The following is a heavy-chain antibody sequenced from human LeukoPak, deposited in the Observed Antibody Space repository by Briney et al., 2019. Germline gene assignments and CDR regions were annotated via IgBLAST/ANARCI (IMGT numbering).Heavy chain of an antibody. Sequence: KAGGSLRLSCAASGFTFSSYSMNRVRQAPGKGLEWVSSISSSSSYIYYADSVKGRFTISRDNAKNSLYLQMNSLRAEDTAVYYCARGHYDILTPFDYWGQGTLVTVSS. CDR1: GFTFSSYS. CDR2: ISSSSSYI. J-gene: IGHJ4*02. CDR3: ARGHYDILTPFDY. D-gene: IGHD3-9*01. V-gene: IGHV3-21*01.